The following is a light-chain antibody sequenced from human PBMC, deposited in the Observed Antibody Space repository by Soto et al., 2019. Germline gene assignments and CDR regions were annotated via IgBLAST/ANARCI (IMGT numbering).Light chain of an antibody. CDR3: FSYTSSGTYV. CDR2: EVS. V-gene: IGLV2-14*01. Sequence: QSALTQPASVSGSPGQSITISCTGTSSDVGNNKYVSWYQQHPGKAPKLMIYEVSNRPSGVSNRFSGPKSGNTASLTISGLQAEDETDYYCFSYTSSGTYVFGTGTKLTVL. J-gene: IGLJ1*01. CDR1: SSDVGNNKY.